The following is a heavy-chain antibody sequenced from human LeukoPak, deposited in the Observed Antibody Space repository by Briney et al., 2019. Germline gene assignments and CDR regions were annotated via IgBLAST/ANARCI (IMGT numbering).Heavy chain of an antibody. D-gene: IGHD6-6*01. J-gene: IGHJ3*02. CDR3: ARRRTRPEAFDI. CDR1: GGSISTYY. V-gene: IGHV4-59*01. CDR2: IYLNGAT. Sequence: SLTLSLTCTVSGGSISTYYWTWIRQPPGKELEWIGYIYLNGATNYHPSLGSRVTTSVDTSKNQFSLRLSSVTAADTAIYYCARRRTRPEAFDIWGQGTMVTVSP.